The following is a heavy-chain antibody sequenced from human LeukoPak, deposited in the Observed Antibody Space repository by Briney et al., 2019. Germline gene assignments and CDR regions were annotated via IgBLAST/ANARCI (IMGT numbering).Heavy chain of an antibody. J-gene: IGHJ4*02. D-gene: IGHD6-6*01. V-gene: IGHV3-23*01. CDR3: AKAGQQLVYDPKFDY. CDR1: GFILSNYA. CDR2: IRGSGSST. Sequence: GGSLRLSCAASGFILSNYAMSWVRQAPGKGLEWVSGIRGSGSSTYYADSVKGRFTISRGDSKNTLYLQMNSLRAEDTAVYYCAKAGQQLVYDPKFDYWGQGTLVTVSS.